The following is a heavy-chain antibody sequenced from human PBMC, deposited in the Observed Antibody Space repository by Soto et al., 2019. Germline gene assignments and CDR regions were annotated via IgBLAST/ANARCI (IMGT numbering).Heavy chain of an antibody. CDR2: IYYSGST. V-gene: IGHV4-31*03. CDR3: ARDSRRSGYDYGYYYGMDV. D-gene: IGHD5-12*01. Sequence: QVQLQESGPGLVKPSQTLSLTCTVSGGSISSGGYYWSWIRQHPGKGLEWIGYIYYSGSTYYNPSLKSRVTISVDTTKNQFSLKLSSVTAADPAVYYCARDSRRSGYDYGYYYGMDVWGQGTTVTVSS. CDR1: GGSISSGGYY. J-gene: IGHJ6*02.